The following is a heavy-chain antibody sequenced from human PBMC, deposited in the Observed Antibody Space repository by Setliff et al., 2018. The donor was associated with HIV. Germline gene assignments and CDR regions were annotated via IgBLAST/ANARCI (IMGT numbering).Heavy chain of an antibody. J-gene: IGHJ2*01. V-gene: IGHV3-23*01. Sequence: GGSLRLSCKASGFTFKIYAMSWLRQAPGKGLEWVSAISNSGGNTYYADSVKGRFTISRDNSENTLYLQMNSLRPEDTAIYYCARDLGPNWYFDLWGRGTLVTVSS. CDR3: ARDLGPNWYFDL. CDR1: GFTFKIYA. CDR2: ISNSGGNT.